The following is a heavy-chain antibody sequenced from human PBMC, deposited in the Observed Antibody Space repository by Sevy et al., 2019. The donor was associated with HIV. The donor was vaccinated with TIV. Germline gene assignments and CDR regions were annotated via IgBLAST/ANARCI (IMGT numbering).Heavy chain of an antibody. Sequence: GSLRLSCAASGFTFSSYSMNWVHQAPGKGLEWVSSISSSSSYIYYADSVKGRFTISRYNAKNPLYLQMNSLRAEGTAGSYRAGSGGGWYNSFDPWGQGTLVTLSS. D-gene: IGHD6-19*01. CDR3: AGSGGGWYNSFDP. J-gene: IGHJ5*02. V-gene: IGHV3-21*01. CDR1: GFTFSSYS. CDR2: ISSSSSYI.